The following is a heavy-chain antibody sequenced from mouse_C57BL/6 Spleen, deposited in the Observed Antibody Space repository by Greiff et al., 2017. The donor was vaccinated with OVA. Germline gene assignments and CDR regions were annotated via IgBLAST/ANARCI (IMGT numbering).Heavy chain of an antibody. CDR3: AIRDYYGSSYDAMDY. D-gene: IGHD1-1*01. V-gene: IGHV1-61*01. CDR2: IYPSDSET. J-gene: IGHJ4*01. CDR1: GYTFTSYW. Sequence: QVQLQQPGAELVRPGSSVKLSCKASGYTFTSYWMEWVKQRPGQGLEWIGNIYPSDSETHYNQKFKDKATLTVDKSSSTAYMQLSSLTSKDSAVDYCAIRDYYGSSYDAMDYWGQGTSVTVSS.